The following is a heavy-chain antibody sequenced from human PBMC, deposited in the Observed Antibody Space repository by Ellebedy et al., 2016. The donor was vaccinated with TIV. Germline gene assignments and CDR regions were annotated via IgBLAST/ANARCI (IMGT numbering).Heavy chain of an antibody. V-gene: IGHV4-39*01. CDR2: IYYSGSI. CDR1: TFSSYA. Sequence: TFSSYAMTWLRQPPGKGLEWICSIYYSGSIYYNPSLKSRVTISLDTSKNQFSLKLRSVTAADTAVYYCARLSPYYYEPFYWGQGTLVAVSS. CDR3: ARLSPYYYEPFY. D-gene: IGHD3-22*01. J-gene: IGHJ4*02.